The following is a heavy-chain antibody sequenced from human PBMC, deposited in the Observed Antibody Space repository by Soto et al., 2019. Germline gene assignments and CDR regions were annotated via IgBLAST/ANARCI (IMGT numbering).Heavy chain of an antibody. V-gene: IGHV3-48*03. D-gene: IGHD1-7*01. CDR3: ASKIFGTTYFDY. CDR1: GLTFSTYE. Sequence: PGGSLRLSCAASGLTFSTYEMNWVRQAPGKGLEWVSYIRGGGSPILYAGSVKGRFTISRDNAKNSLYLQMNSLRAEDTAIYYCASKIFGTTYFDYWGQGALVTVSS. J-gene: IGHJ4*02. CDR2: IRGGGSPI.